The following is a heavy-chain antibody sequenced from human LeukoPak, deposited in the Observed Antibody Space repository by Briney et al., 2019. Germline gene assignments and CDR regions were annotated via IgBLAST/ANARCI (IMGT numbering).Heavy chain of an antibody. CDR2: ISGSGGST. D-gene: IGHD3-22*01. Sequence: GGSLRLSCAASGFTFSSYSMNWVRQAPGKGLEWVSAISGSGGSTYYADSVKGRFTISRDNSKNTLYLQMNSLRAEDTAVYYCAKDSSGYHYDFDYWGQGTLVTVSS. CDR1: GFTFSSYS. CDR3: AKDSSGYHYDFDY. J-gene: IGHJ4*02. V-gene: IGHV3-23*01.